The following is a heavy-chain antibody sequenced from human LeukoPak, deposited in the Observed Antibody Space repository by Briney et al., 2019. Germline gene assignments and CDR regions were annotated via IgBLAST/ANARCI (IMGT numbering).Heavy chain of an antibody. CDR1: GFTLIGHY. CDR2: INPSGGST. Sequence: ASVKVSCKASGFTLIGHYLHWVRQAPGQGLEWMGIINPSGGSTSYAQKFQGRVTMTRDTSTSTVYMELSSLRSEDTAVYYCARAVLNLPDYWGQGTLVTVSS. J-gene: IGHJ4*02. V-gene: IGHV1-46*01. D-gene: IGHD3-9*01. CDR3: ARAVLNLPDY.